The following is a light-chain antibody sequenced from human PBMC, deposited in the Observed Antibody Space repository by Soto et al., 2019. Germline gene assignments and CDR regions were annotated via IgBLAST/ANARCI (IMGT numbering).Light chain of an antibody. CDR1: QSISSY. Sequence: DVQMTQSPSSLSASVGDIVTITCRASQSISSYLNWYQQKPGKAPKLLIYAASSLQSGVPSRFSGGGSGTDFTLTISSLQPEDFATYYCQQGNSIPLTFGGGTRVEI. J-gene: IGKJ4*01. CDR2: AAS. V-gene: IGKV1-39*01. CDR3: QQGNSIPLT.